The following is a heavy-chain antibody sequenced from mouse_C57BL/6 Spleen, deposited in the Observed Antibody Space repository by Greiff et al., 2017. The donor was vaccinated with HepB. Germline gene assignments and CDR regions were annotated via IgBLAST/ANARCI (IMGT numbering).Heavy chain of an antibody. CDR2: ISSGSSTI. Sequence: EVHLVESGGGLVKPGGSLKLSCAASGFTFSDYGMHWVRQAPEKGLEWVAYISSGSSTIYYADTVKGRFTISRDNAKNTLFLQMTSLRSEDTAMYYCARSGYGNFYFDYWGQGTTLTVSS. V-gene: IGHV5-17*01. CDR1: GFTFSDYG. CDR3: ARSGYGNFYFDY. J-gene: IGHJ2*01. D-gene: IGHD2-1*01.